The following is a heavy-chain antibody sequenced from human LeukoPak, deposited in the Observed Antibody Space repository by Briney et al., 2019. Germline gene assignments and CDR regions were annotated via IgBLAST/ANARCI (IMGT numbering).Heavy chain of an antibody. CDR2: IWYDGSNK. CDR3: ARGTLAAAGNPDY. D-gene: IGHD6-13*01. J-gene: IGHJ4*02. CDR1: GFTFSSYG. V-gene: IGHV3-33*01. Sequence: PGGSLTLSCAASGFTFSSYGMHWVRQAPGEGLEWVAVIWYDGSNKYYADSVKGRFTISRDNSKNTLYLQMNSLRAEDTAVYYCARGTLAAAGNPDYWGQGTLVTVSS.